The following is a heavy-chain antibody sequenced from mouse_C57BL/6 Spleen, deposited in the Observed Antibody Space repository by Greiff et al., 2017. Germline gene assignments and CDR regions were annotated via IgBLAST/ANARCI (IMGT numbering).Heavy chain of an antibody. Sequence: QVQLQQPGAELVRPGSSVKLSCKASGYTFTSYWMHWVKQRPIQGLEWIGNIDPSDSETHYNQKFKDKATLTVDKSSSTAYMQLSSLTSEDSAVYYCARDGIYYDYDGFAYWGQGTLVTVSA. CDR1: GYTFTSYW. V-gene: IGHV1-52*01. CDR3: ARDGIYYDYDGFAY. CDR2: IDPSDSET. J-gene: IGHJ3*01. D-gene: IGHD2-4*01.